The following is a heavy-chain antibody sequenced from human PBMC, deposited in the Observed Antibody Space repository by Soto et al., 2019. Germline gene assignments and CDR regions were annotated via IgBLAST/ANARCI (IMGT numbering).Heavy chain of an antibody. V-gene: IGHV1-18*01. CDR1: GYTFTSYG. CDR2: ISAYNGNT. J-gene: IGHJ6*02. CDR3: ARDFWTATVTTTDYYYYGMDV. D-gene: IGHD4-17*01. Sequence: ASVKVSCKASGYTFTSYGISWVRQAPGQGLEWMGWISAYNGNTNYAQKLQGRVTMTTDTSTSTAYMELRSLRSDDTAVYYCARDFWTATVTTTDYYYYGMDVWGQGTTVTVSS.